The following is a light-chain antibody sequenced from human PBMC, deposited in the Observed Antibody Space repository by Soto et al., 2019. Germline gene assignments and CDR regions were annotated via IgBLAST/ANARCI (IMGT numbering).Light chain of an antibody. V-gene: IGKV3-20*01. Sequence: EIVLTQSPGTRSLSPGERAALSCRASQSLRRSNLAWYQQKPGQAPRVLIYGASSRATGIPDRFSGSGSGTDFTLTISRLESEDFAVYYCQQYHSAPDTFGQGTKLEIK. CDR2: GAS. CDR1: QSLRRSN. CDR3: QQYHSAPDT. J-gene: IGKJ2*01.